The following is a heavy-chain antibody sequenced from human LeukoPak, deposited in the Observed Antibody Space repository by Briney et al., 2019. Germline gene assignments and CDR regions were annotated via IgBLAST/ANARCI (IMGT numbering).Heavy chain of an antibody. CDR3: ARSGVQWQWLLTYDAFDI. V-gene: IGHV3-30*03. J-gene: IGHJ3*02. D-gene: IGHD6-19*01. CDR1: GFTFSSYS. Sequence: GGSLRLSCAASGFTFSSYSVNWVRQAPGKGLEWVALISYDKSNKYYADSVKGRFTISRDNSKNTLFVQMNSLRTEDTAVYYCARSGVQWQWLLTYDAFDIWGQGTMVTVSS. CDR2: ISYDKSNK.